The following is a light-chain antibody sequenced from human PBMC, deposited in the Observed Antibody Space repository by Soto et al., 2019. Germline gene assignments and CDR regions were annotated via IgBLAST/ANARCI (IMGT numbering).Light chain of an antibody. J-gene: IGKJ1*01. CDR1: QEVRNH. Sequence: IQLTQSPSFLCTSVGDRVNMXCRASQEVRNHFDWYQQKPGKAPKLLIDASSSLQGVGPSRFSCSGSVTDFTRTISSLQPEDFATYYGLQDYNYPWTFGQGTKVDIK. CDR2: ASS. CDR3: LQDYNYPWT. V-gene: IGKV1-6*01.